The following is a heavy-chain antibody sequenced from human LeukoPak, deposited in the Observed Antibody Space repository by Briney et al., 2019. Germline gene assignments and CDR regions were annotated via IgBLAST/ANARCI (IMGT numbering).Heavy chain of an antibody. CDR2: INPSGGST. D-gene: IGHD2-21*02. CDR1: GYTFTGYY. J-gene: IGHJ1*01. V-gene: IGHV1-46*01. Sequence: GASVKVSCKASGYTFTGYYMHWVRQAPGQGLEWMGIINPSGGSTSYAQKFQGRVTMTRDMSTSTVYMELSSLRSEDTAVYYCARDVAVTAQSSGAEYFQHWGQGTLVTVSS. CDR3: ARDVAVTAQSSGAEYFQH.